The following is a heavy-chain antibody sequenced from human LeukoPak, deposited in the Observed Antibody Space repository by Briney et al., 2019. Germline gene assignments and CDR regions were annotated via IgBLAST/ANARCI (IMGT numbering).Heavy chain of an antibody. Sequence: GGSLRLSCEASGFTFSNYWMSWVRQAPGKGLEWVANIKQDGHEKYYVDSVKGRFTISRDNAKNTLYLQMDSLGAEDTAVYYCARGGAYYYYMDVWGKGTTVTVSS. D-gene: IGHD4/OR15-4a*01. V-gene: IGHV3-7*01. J-gene: IGHJ6*03. CDR1: GFTFSNYW. CDR2: IKQDGHEK. CDR3: ARGGAYYYYMDV.